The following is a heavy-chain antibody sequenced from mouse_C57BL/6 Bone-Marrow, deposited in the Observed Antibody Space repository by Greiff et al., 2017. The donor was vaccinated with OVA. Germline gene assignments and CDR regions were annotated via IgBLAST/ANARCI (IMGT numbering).Heavy chain of an antibody. J-gene: IGHJ3*01. CDR3: ASDGYYEAY. CDR2: IRNKANGYTT. V-gene: IGHV7-3*01. Sequence: EVKLVESGGGLVQPGGSLSLSCAASGFTFTDYYMSWVRQPPGKALEWLGFIRNKANGYTTEYSASVKGRFTISRDNSQSILYLQMNALRAEDSATYYCASDGYYEAYWGQGTLVTVSA. D-gene: IGHD2-3*01. CDR1: GFTFTDYY.